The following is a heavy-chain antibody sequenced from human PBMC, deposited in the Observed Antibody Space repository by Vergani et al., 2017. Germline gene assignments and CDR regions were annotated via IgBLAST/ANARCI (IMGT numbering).Heavy chain of an antibody. CDR3: ARDLSGVYGDLGVNWFDP. Sequence: QVQLVQSGAEVKKPGSSVKVSCKASGGTFSSYAISWVRQAPGQGLEWMGGIIPIFGTANYAQKFQGRVTITADESTSTAYMELSSLRSEDTAVYYCARDLSGVYGDLGVNWFDPWGQGTLVTVSS. CDR1: GGTFSSYA. CDR2: IIPIFGTA. J-gene: IGHJ5*02. D-gene: IGHD4-17*01. V-gene: IGHV1-69*01.